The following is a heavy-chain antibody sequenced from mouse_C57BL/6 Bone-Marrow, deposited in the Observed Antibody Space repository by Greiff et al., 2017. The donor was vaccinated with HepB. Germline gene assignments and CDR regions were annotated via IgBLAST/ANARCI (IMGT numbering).Heavy chain of an antibody. CDR3: ARGGNYVGY. V-gene: IGHV1-42*01. Sequence: VQLKESGPELVKPGASVKISCKASGYSFTGYYMNWVKQSPEKSLEWIGEINPSTGGTTYNQKFKAKATLTVDKSSSTAYMQLKSLTSEDSAVYYCARGGNYVGYWGQGTTLTVSS. J-gene: IGHJ2*01. CDR1: GYSFTGYY. CDR2: INPSTGGT.